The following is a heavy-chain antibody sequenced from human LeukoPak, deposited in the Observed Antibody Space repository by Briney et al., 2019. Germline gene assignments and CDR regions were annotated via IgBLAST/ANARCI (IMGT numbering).Heavy chain of an antibody. D-gene: IGHD2-2*01. CDR3: ARDGSWGSTSYSDY. Sequence: ASVKVSCKASGYTFTGYYIHWVRQAPGQGLEWVGWINPNSGGTKYEPKFQGRVTMTRDTSINTAYMELTRLTSDDTAVYYCARDGSWGSTSYSDYWGQGTLVTVSS. CDR1: GYTFTGYY. J-gene: IGHJ4*02. V-gene: IGHV1-2*02. CDR2: INPNSGGT.